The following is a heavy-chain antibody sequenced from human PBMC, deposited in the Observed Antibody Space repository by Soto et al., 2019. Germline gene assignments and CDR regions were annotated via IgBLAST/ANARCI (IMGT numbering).Heavy chain of an antibody. CDR3: ASLRSSWSRAAFDP. Sequence: EVQLVESGGGLVQPGGSLTLSCAASGFTFNGSTIHWVRQASGKGLEWVGHIRGKPNNYATAYGASVRGRFTFSRDESKNTAYLQMNSLKTEDTAVYYCASLRSSWSRAAFDPWGQGTLVTVSS. CDR1: GFTFNGST. J-gene: IGHJ5*02. CDR2: IRGKPNNYAT. D-gene: IGHD6-13*01. V-gene: IGHV3-73*02.